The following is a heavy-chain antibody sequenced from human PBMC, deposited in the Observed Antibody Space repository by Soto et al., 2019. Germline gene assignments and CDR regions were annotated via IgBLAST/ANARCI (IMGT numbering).Heavy chain of an antibody. J-gene: IGHJ6*02. Sequence: GGSLRLSCAASGFTFSSYGMHWVRQAPGKGLEWVAVISYDGSNKYYADSVKGRFTISRDNSKNTLYLQMNSLRAEDTAVYYCAKDWFVGAPFHGMDVWGQGTTVTVSS. CDR1: GFTFSSYG. D-gene: IGHD1-26*01. CDR2: ISYDGSNK. CDR3: AKDWFVGAPFHGMDV. V-gene: IGHV3-30*18.